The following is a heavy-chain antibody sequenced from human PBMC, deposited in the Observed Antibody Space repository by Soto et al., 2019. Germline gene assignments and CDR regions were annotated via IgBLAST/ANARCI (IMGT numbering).Heavy chain of an antibody. CDR3: ARADCSGGSCYSFYYYGMDV. V-gene: IGHV4-61*01. J-gene: IGHJ6*02. CDR2: IYYSGST. CDR1: GGSISSGYY. Sequence: PSETLSLTCTVSGGSISSGYYWSWIRQPPGKGLEWIGYIYYSGSTNYNPSLKSRVTISVDTSKNQFSLKLSSVTAADTAVYYCARADCSGGSCYSFYYYGMDVWGQGTTVTVSS. D-gene: IGHD2-15*01.